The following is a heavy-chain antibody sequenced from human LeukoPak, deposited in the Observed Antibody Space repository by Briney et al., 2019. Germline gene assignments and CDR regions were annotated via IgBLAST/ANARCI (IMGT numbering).Heavy chain of an antibody. J-gene: IGHJ4*02. CDR3: ARGYCSSTSCYSPFDY. D-gene: IGHD2-2*01. V-gene: IGHV4-38-2*01. CDR2: IYRSGST. Sequence: PSETLSLTCAVSGYSISSGCYWGWIRQPPGKGLEWIGSIYRSGSTYYNPSLKSRVTISVDTSKNQFSLKLSSVTAADTAVYYCARGYCSSTSCYSPFDYWGQGTLVTVSS. CDR1: GYSISSGCY.